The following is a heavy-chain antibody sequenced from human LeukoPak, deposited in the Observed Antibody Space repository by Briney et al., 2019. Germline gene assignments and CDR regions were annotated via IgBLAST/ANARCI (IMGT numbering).Heavy chain of an antibody. CDR1: GGSFSGYY. V-gene: IGHV4-34*01. J-gene: IGHJ3*02. CDR3: ARNAILGVAPSIGDVSVSAFDI. Sequence: SETLSLTCAVYGGSFSGYYWSWIRQPPGKGLEWIGEINHSGSTNYNPSLKSRVTISVDTSKNQFSLKLSSVTAADTAVYYCARNAILGVAPSIGDVSVSAFDIWGQGTMVTVSS. D-gene: IGHD3-3*01. CDR2: INHSGST.